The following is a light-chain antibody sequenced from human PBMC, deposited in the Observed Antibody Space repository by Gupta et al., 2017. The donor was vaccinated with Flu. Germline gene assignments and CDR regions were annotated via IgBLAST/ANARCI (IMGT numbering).Light chain of an antibody. Sequence: TLGQPASISCRSSQSLVHSDGNTYLNWFQQRPGQSPRRLIYKVSIRDSGVPDRFIGSGSGTDFTLKISRVEADDVAVYYCMQGTHWPPRTFGQGTKVEIK. V-gene: IGKV2-30*02. J-gene: IGKJ1*01. CDR1: QSLVHSDGNTY. CDR2: KVS. CDR3: MQGTHWPPRT.